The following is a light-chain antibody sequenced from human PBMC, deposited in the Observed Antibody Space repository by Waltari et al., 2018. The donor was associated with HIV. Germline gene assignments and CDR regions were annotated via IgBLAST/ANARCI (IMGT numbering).Light chain of an antibody. CDR1: QSVLHSSNRNNY. V-gene: IGKV4-1*01. CDR3: QQYFSNPRT. Sequence: DIVMTQSPDSLVVSLGERATLTCKSSQSVLHSSNRNNYLAWYQQKPGQPPKLLIYWASSRGSGVPDRFSGSGSGTDFTLTISSLQAEDVAVYYCQQYFSNPRTFGQGTKVEIK. J-gene: IGKJ1*01. CDR2: WAS.